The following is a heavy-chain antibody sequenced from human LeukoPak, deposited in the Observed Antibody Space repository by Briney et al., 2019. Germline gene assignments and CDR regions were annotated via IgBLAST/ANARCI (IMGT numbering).Heavy chain of an antibody. J-gene: IGHJ4*02. V-gene: IGHV2-70*11. D-gene: IGHD2-2*01. Sequence: SGPALVEPTETLTLTCTFSGFSLSTSGVCVSWIRQPPGKALEWLARIDWDNDKYYSTSLKTRLTISKDTSKNQVVLTMSNMDPVDTATYYCARTTSSTSFNFDHWGQGTLVTVSS. CDR1: GFSLSTSGVC. CDR3: ARTTSSTSFNFDH. CDR2: IDWDNDK.